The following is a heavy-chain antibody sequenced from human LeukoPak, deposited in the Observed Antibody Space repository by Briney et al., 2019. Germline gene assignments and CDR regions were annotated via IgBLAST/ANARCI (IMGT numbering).Heavy chain of an antibody. CDR1: GGSISSSSYY. Sequence: KPSETLSLTCTVSGGSISSSSYYWGWIRQPPGKGLEWIGSIYYSGSTYYNPSLKSRVTISVDTSKNQFSLKLSSVTAADTAVYYCARKPYSSGWDSRVYYFDYWGQGTLVTVSS. D-gene: IGHD6-19*01. J-gene: IGHJ4*02. CDR3: ARKPYSSGWDSRVYYFDY. V-gene: IGHV4-39*01. CDR2: IYYSGST.